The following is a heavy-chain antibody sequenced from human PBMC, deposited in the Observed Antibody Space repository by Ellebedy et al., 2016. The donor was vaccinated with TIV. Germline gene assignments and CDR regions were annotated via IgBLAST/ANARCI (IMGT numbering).Heavy chain of an antibody. J-gene: IGHJ4*02. V-gene: IGHV4-59*01. CDR2: VSVNGSD. CDR3: GRDYWGSIDY. CDR1: GGSFTNYA. D-gene: IGHD3-10*01. Sequence: SETLSLXXTVSGGSFTNYAWGWIRQPPGKRLEWIAYVSVNGSDNFNPSLKGRVTMSLDTSKKQFSLNLRSVSAADTAIYFCGRDYWGSIDYWGQGILVTVSS.